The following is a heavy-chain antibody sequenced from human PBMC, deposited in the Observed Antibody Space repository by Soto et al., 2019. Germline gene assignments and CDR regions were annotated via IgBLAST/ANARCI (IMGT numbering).Heavy chain of an antibody. CDR3: ARDXSGRILWFGELFSPPDY. J-gene: IGHJ4*02. CDR2: IWYDGSNK. D-gene: IGHD3-10*01. CDR1: GFTFSSYG. V-gene: IGHV3-33*01. Sequence: GGSLRLSCAASGFTFSSYGMHWVRQAPGKGLERVAVIWYDGSNKYYADSVKGRFTISRDNSKNTLYLQMNSLRAEDTAVYYCARDXSGRILWFGELFSPPDYWGPGTLVTVSS.